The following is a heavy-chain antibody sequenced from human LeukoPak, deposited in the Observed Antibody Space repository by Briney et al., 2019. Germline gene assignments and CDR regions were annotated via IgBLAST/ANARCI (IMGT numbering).Heavy chain of an antibody. CDR1: EYSFTTCW. CDR3: ANHAYWGSLRSRWLDP. J-gene: IGHJ5*02. D-gene: IGHD3-16*01. Sequence: GESLKISCKASEYSFTTCWIGWLGQLPGKGRGWLGIFYPGDSGTRYSPSFQGQVTVSADKSISTAYLQWSSQKASDTAKYYCANHAYWGSLRSRWLDPWGQGTLVT. CDR2: FYPGDSGT. V-gene: IGHV5-51*01.